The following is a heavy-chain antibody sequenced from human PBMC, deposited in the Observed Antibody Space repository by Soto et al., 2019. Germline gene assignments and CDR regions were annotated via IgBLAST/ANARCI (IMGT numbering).Heavy chain of an antibody. CDR2: ISDKGGST. Sequence: VGSLRLSCASSVFTFSNYAVSCVRHSPGRGLEWVASISDKGGSTKYADSVNGRFTISRDNSRNTLSLQMDTLRAEDTAVYYCARLPYSYVSLYFFQFWGQGSLVNVSS. D-gene: IGHD5-18*01. V-gene: IGHV3-23*01. CDR3: ARLPYSYVSLYFFQF. J-gene: IGHJ4*02. CDR1: VFTFSNYA.